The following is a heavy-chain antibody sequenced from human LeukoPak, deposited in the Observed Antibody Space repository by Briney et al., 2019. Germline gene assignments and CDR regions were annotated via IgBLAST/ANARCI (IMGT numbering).Heavy chain of an antibody. CDR1: GFTVSSNY. J-gene: IGHJ4*01. CDR2: IYSGGST. D-gene: IGHD1-26*01. CDR3: ARDRWGGSYFDY. V-gene: IGHV3-66*02. Sequence: GGSLRLSCAASGFTVSSNYMSWVRQAPGEGLEWVSLIYSGGSTYYADSVKGRFTLSRDNSKNTLYLQMNSLRAEDTAVYYCARDRWGGSYFDYWGHGTLVTVSS.